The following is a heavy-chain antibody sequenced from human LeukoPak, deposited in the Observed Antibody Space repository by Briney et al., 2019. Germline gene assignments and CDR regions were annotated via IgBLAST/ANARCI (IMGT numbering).Heavy chain of an antibody. D-gene: IGHD6-13*01. CDR3: ARDFPRYNSSWYPHFTYYFDY. CDR2: TYTSGST. Sequence: SETLPLTCLVCGCTISRQYWSWLRQPAGKGLDWIGRTYTSGSTNYIPSLMSRVTMSVDTSKNPFSLKLSSVTAADTAVYYGARDFPRYNSSWYPHFTYYFDYWGQGTLVTVSS. J-gene: IGHJ4*02. V-gene: IGHV4-4*07. CDR1: GCTISRQY.